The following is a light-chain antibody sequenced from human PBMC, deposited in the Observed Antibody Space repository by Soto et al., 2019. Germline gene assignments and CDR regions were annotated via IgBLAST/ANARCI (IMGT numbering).Light chain of an antibody. CDR3: QQYNSWPPRWT. Sequence: EIMMMQSPATLSVSPGERATLSCRASQSVSSDLAWYQQKPGQAPRLLIYAASTRATGIPARFSGSGSGTEFTLTISSLQSEDFAVYYCQQYNSWPPRWTFGQGTKVEIK. CDR2: AAS. CDR1: QSVSSD. J-gene: IGKJ1*01. V-gene: IGKV3-15*01.